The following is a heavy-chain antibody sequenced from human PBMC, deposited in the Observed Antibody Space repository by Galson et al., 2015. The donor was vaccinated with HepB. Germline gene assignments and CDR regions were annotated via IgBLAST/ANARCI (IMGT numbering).Heavy chain of an antibody. CDR3: ARNYYGSGSENWFDP. Sequence: SVKVSCKASGGTFSSYAISWVRQAPGQGLEWMGGIIPIFGTANYAQKFQGRVTITADESTSTAYMELSSLRSEDTAVYYCARNYYGSGSENWFDPWGQGTLVTVSS. V-gene: IGHV1-69*13. CDR2: IIPIFGTA. D-gene: IGHD3-10*01. J-gene: IGHJ5*02. CDR1: GGTFSSYA.